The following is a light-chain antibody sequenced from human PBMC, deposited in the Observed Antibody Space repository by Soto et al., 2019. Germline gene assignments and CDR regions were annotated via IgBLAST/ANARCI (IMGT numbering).Light chain of an antibody. J-gene: IGLJ2*01. V-gene: IGLV1-44*01. Sequence: QSVLTQPPSAAGTPGQRVTISCSGSSTNIGSNTVNWYQQLPGTAPKLLIFSNNQRPSGVPDRFSGSRSGTSASLAISGLQSEDEADYHCAAWDDSLKAVVFGGGTQLTVL. CDR2: SNN. CDR1: STNIGSNT. CDR3: AAWDDSLKAVV.